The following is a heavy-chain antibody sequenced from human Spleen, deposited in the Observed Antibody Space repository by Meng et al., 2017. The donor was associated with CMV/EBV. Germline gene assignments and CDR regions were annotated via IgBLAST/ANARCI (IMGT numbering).Heavy chain of an antibody. CDR1: GFTFSDHY. CDR2: TRNKAKSYTT. Sequence: GESLKISCAVSGFTFSDHYMDWVRQAPGKGLEWVGRTRNKAKSYTTDYAASVKGRFTISRDDSKNSLYLQMNSLKTEDTAVYYCVKPSTVRTPGDYWGQGTLVTVSS. D-gene: IGHD4-23*01. J-gene: IGHJ4*02. V-gene: IGHV3-72*01. CDR3: VKPSTVRTPGDY.